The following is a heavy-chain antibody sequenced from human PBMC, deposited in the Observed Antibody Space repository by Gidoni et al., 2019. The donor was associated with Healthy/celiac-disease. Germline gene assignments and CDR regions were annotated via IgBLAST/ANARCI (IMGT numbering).Heavy chain of an antibody. J-gene: IGHJ3*02. CDR3: ARANSGSYSSDAFDI. Sequence: VQLVQSGSEVKKPGSSVKVSCKAPVGTFISYAISWVRQAPGQGLEWMGGIIPIFGTANYAQKFQGRVTITADESTSTAYMELSSLRSEDTAVYYCARANSGSYSSDAFDIWGQGTMVTVSS. D-gene: IGHD1-26*01. V-gene: IGHV1-69*01. CDR1: VGTFISYA. CDR2: IIPIFGTA.